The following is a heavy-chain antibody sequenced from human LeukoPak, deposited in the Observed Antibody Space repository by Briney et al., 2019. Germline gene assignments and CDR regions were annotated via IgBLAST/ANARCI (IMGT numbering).Heavy chain of an antibody. Sequence: PSETLSLTCAVYGGSFSGYYWSWIRQPPGKGLEWIGEINHSGSTNYNPSLKSRVTISVDTSKNQFSLKLSSVTAADTAVYYCARGSSTSHVRRFWNYWGQGILVTVSS. V-gene: IGHV4-34*01. J-gene: IGHJ4*02. CDR2: INHSGST. CDR1: GGSFSGYY. CDR3: ARGSSTSHVRRFWNY. D-gene: IGHD2-2*01.